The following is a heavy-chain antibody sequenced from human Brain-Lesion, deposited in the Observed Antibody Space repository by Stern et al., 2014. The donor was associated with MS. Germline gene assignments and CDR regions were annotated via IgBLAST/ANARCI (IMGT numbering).Heavy chain of an antibody. CDR1: GGSVSSTSYA. CDR2: IYYSGNT. V-gene: IGHV4-39*01. CDR3: AGEEDIRYCSGGSCTGNWFDP. Sequence: VQLVESGPGLVKPSETLSLTCTVAGGSVSSTSYAWAWIRQPPGKGLEWIGTIYYSGNTYYSPSLKSRLTISLDTSKNQFSLSLRFVTAADTAVYYCAGEEDIRYCSGGSCTGNWFDPWGQGTLVTVSS. D-gene: IGHD2-15*01. J-gene: IGHJ5*02.